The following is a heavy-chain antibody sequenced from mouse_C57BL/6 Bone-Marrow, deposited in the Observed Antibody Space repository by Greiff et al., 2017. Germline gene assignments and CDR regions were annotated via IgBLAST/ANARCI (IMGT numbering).Heavy chain of an antibody. CDR3: ARHYYGSSYWYFDV. CDR1: GYSFTDYN. CDR2: INPNYGTT. J-gene: IGHJ1*03. V-gene: IGHV1-39*01. D-gene: IGHD1-1*01. Sequence: EVQLQQSGPELVKPGASVKISCKASGYSFTDYNMNWVKQSNGKSLEWIGVINPNYGTTSYNQKFKGKATLTVDQSSRTAYMQLNSLTSEDSAVYYCARHYYGSSYWYFDVWGTGTTVTVSS.